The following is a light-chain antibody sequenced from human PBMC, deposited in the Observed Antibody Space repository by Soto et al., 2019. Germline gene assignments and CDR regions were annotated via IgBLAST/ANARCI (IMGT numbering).Light chain of an antibody. Sequence: EIVMTQSPGTLSVSPGERVTLSCRASQGVSSKLAWYQQKLGQAPRLLIYGASTRATGISARFSGSGSGTEFTLTISSLQSEDFAFYYCQQYYKWPPITFGQGTRLEIK. J-gene: IGKJ5*01. V-gene: IGKV3-15*01. CDR3: QQYYKWPPIT. CDR1: QGVSSK. CDR2: GAS.